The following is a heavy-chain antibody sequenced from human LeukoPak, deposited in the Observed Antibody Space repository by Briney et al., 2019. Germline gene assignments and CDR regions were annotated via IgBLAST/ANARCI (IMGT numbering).Heavy chain of an antibody. V-gene: IGHV1-18*01. CDR2: ISAYNGNT. CDR1: GYTLTSYG. Sequence: ASVKVSCKASGYTLTSYGISWVRQAPGQGLEWMGWISAYNGNTNYAQKLQGRVTMTTDTSMSTAYMELRSLRSDDTAVYYCARAIAVAGPNMNWGQGTLVTVSS. D-gene: IGHD6-19*01. J-gene: IGHJ4*02. CDR3: ARAIAVAGPNMN.